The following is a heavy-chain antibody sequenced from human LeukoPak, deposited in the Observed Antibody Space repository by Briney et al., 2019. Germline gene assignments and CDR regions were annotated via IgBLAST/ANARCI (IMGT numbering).Heavy chain of an antibody. V-gene: IGHV3-7*03. D-gene: IGHD3-16*01. CDR3: ARGKEGGRLFDY. J-gene: IGHJ4*02. CDR2: IKHDGSEK. Sequence: PAGSLRLSCAASGFTFSSYWMNWVRQAPGKGLEWVTNIKHDGSEKYYVDFVKGRFTISRDNAKDSLHLEINSLRAEDTAVYYCARGKEGGRLFDYWGQGPLVTVSS. CDR1: GFTFSSYW.